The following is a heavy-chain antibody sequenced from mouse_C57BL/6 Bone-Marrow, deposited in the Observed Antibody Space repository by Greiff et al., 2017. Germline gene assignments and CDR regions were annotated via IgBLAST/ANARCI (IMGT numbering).Heavy chain of an antibody. V-gene: IGHV5-12*01. CDR2: ISNGGGST. J-gene: IGHJ4*01. D-gene: IGHD1-1*01. CDR1: GFTFSDYY. Sequence: EVKVVESGGGLVQPGGSLKLSCAASGFTFSDYYMYWVRQTPEKRLEWVAYISNGGGSTYYPDTVKGRFTISRDNAKNTLYLQMSRLKSEDTAMYYCARSLLLRPYAMDYWGQGTSVTVSS. CDR3: ARSLLLRPYAMDY.